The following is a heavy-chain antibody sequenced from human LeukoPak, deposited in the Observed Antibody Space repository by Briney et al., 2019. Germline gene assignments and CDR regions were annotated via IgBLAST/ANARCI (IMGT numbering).Heavy chain of an antibody. CDR1: GASIPSTDYY. CDR3: ARHRLRVGDSEFDY. CDR2: IYYNGNT. V-gene: IGHV4-30-4*01. D-gene: IGHD3-16*01. J-gene: IGHJ4*02. Sequence: SQTLSLTCTVSGASIPSTDYYWSWIRQPPGKGLEWIGYIYYNGNTYTNPSLKSRLTISVDTSKNQFSLKLSSVTAADTAVYYCARHRLRVGDSEFDYWGQGTLVTVSS.